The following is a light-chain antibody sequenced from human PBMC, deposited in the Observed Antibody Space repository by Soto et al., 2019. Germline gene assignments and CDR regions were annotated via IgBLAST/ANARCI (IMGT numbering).Light chain of an antibody. V-gene: IGKV1-39*01. Sequence: DIQMPQYPSSLSTSVGARVTITCRACEYIFNYLNWYQQKPGKAPKLLIFAAYNLQSGVPSRFSGSGSGTDFTLTISSLQPEDFATYYGQQSYSTPPYTVGQGTNLDMK. J-gene: IGKJ2*01. CDR3: QQSYSTPPYT. CDR1: EYIFNY. CDR2: AAY.